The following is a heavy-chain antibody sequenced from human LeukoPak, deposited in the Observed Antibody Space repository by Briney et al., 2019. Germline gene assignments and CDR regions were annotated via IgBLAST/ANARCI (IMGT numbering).Heavy chain of an antibody. CDR3: ATAARPDFFDY. CDR1: GGSISSGGYY. V-gene: IGHV4-31*03. D-gene: IGHD6-6*01. CDR2: IYYSGST. J-gene: IGHJ4*02. Sequence: SETLSLTCTVSGGSISSGGYYWSWIRQHPGKGLEWIGYIYYSGSTYYNPSLKSRVTISVDTSKNQFSLKLSPVTAADTAVYYCATAARPDFFDYRGQGTLVTVSS.